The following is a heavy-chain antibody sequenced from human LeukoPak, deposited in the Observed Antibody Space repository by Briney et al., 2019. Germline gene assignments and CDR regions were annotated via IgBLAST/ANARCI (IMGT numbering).Heavy chain of an antibody. CDR2: IFYTGTT. Sequence: SETLSLTCAVSGGSMRRYYWSWIRQPPGKGLDWIGYIFYTGTTNYNPSLKSRVSMSIDTSKNQFSSKLTSVTAADTAVYYCARGGAYNWNYEFDYWGQGTLVTVSS. CDR3: ARGGAYNWNYEFDY. J-gene: IGHJ4*02. D-gene: IGHD1-7*01. V-gene: IGHV4-59*08. CDR1: GGSMRRYY.